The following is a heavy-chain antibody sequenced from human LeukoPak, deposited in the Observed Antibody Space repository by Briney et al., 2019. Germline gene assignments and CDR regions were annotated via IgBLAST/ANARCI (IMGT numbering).Heavy chain of an antibody. Sequence: SETLSLTCAVSGYSISSGYYWGWIRPSPGKGLEWIGSIYHSGSTYYNPSLKSRVTISVDTSKNQFSLKLYSVTAADTAVYYCATDMTTVISNWFDHWGQGTLVTVSS. CDR1: GYSISSGYY. J-gene: IGHJ5*02. CDR3: ATDMTTVISNWFDH. CDR2: IYHSGST. D-gene: IGHD4-11*01. V-gene: IGHV4-38-2*01.